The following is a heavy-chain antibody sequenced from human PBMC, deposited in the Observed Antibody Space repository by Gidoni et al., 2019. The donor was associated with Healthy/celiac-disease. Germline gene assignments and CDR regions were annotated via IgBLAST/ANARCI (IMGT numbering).Heavy chain of an antibody. J-gene: IGHJ5*02. CDR3: ARVGRFLEWLSRLGWFDP. D-gene: IGHD3-3*01. CDR2: ISAYNGNT. Sequence: QVQLVQSGAEVKKPGASVKVSCKASGYPFTSYGISWGRQAPGQGLEWMGWISAYNGNTNYAQKLQGRVTMTTDTSTSTAYMELRSLRSDDTAVYYCARVGRFLEWLSRLGWFDPWGQGTLVTVSS. CDR1: GYPFTSYG. V-gene: IGHV1-18*01.